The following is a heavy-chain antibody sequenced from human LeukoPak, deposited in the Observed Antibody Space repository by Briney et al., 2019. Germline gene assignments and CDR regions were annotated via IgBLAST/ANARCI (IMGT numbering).Heavy chain of an antibody. CDR2: ISYDGSNK. CDR1: GFTFSSYA. D-gene: IGHD1-26*01. V-gene: IGHV3-30-3*01. J-gene: IGHJ4*02. Sequence: PGRSLRLSCAASGFTFSSYAMHWVRQAPGKGLEWVAVISYDGSNKYYADSVKGRFTIPRDNSKNTLYLQMNSLRAEDTAVYYCARAGGSHLSGYFDYWGQGTLVTVSS. CDR3: ARAGGSHLSGYFDY.